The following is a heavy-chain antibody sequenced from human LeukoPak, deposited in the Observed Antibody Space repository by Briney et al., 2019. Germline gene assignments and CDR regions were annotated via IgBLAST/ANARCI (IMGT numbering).Heavy chain of an antibody. CDR1: GFTFSSYG. V-gene: IGHV3-23*01. Sequence: PGGSLRLSCAASGFTFSSYGMSWVRQAPGKGLEWVSSIGGSGVSTYYADSVKGRFTISRDNSKNTLYLQMNSLRPEDTAVYYCAPLAVPDDYFDYWGQGTLVTVSS. CDR2: IGGSGVST. J-gene: IGHJ4*02. CDR3: APLAVPDDYFDY. D-gene: IGHD6-19*01.